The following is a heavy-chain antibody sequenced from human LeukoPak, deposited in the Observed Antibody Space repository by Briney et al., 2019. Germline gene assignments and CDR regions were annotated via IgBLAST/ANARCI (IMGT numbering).Heavy chain of an antibody. D-gene: IGHD4-23*01. CDR1: GFTFSSYG. CDR2: IWSDGSNK. J-gene: IGHJ4*02. Sequence: GKSLRLSCAASGFTFSSYGMHWVRQAPGQGLEWVAVIWSDGSNKYYADSVKGRFTISSDNSKNTLYLQMNSLRAEDTAVYYCARDPHGGNSLDYWGQGTLVTVSS. V-gene: IGHV3-33*01. CDR3: ARDPHGGNSLDY.